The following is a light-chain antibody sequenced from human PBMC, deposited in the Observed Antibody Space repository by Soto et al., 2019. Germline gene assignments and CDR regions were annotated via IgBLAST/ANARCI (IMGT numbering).Light chain of an antibody. J-gene: IGKJ1*01. CDR2: DVS. CDR3: QQYGRSPT. Sequence: IVLTQSPATLSLSPWERATLSRSSSQSVSSNYLAWYQQKPDQAPRLVIYDVSGRATGIPDKFSGGGCGTDFTLTISRLEPEDFAVYYCQQYGRSPTFGQGTKVEIK. CDR1: QSVSSNY. V-gene: IGKV3-20*01.